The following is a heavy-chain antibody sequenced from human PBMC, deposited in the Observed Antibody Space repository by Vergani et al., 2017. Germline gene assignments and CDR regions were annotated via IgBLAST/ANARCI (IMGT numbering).Heavy chain of an antibody. V-gene: IGHV4-39*07. J-gene: IGHJ4*02. CDR1: GGSISSSSYY. CDR3: ATDRPYSSGCFDY. Sequence: QLVESGPGLVKPSETLSLTCTVSGGSISSSSYYWGWIRQPPGKGLEWIGSIYYSGSTYYNPSLKSRVTISVDTSKNQFSLKLSSVTAADTAVYYCATDRPYSSGCFDYWGQGTLVTVSS. D-gene: IGHD6-19*01. CDR2: IYYSGST.